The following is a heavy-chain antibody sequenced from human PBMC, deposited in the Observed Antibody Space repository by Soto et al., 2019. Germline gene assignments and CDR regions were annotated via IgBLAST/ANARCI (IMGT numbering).Heavy chain of an antibody. CDR2: IYISGST. Sequence: QVQLQESGPGLVKPSETLSLTCTVSVGSINSYYWYWIRQPAGKGLEWIGRIYISGSTNYNPSLKSRVTMSIDTSKNQFSLKVSSVTAADTAVYDCAKSGSRSNLGQYGLGVWGEVTTCTVSS. CDR3: AKSGSRSNLGQYGLGV. V-gene: IGHV4-4*07. J-gene: IGHJ6*04. D-gene: IGHD6-13*01. CDR1: VGSINSYY.